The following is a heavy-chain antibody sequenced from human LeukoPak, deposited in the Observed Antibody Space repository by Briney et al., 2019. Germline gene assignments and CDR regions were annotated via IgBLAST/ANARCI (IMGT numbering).Heavy chain of an antibody. CDR2: INPSGGST. D-gene: IGHD2-2*01. V-gene: IGHV1-46*01. J-gene: IGHJ6*04. CDR3: ARDRQEYQLLSDYYGMDV. Sequence: ASVKVSCKASGYTFTSYYMHWVRQAPGQGLEWMGIINPSGGSTSYAQKCQGRVTMTRDTSTSTVYMELSSLRSEDTAVYYCARDRQEYQLLSDYYGMDVWGKGTTVTVSS. CDR1: GYTFTSYY.